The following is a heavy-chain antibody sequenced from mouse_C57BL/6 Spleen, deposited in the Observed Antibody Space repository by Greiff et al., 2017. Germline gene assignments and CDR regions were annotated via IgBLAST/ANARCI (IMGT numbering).Heavy chain of an antibody. J-gene: IGHJ4*01. Sequence: QVQLQQPGAELVKPGASVKVSCKASGYTFTSYWMHWVKQRPGQGLEWIGRIHPSDSDTNYNQKFKGKATLTVDKSSSTAYNQLRSLTSEDSAVYYCAMYGNYEMGYWGQGTSVTVSS. V-gene: IGHV1-74*01. D-gene: IGHD2-10*02. CDR1: GYTFTSYW. CDR2: IHPSDSDT. CDR3: AMYGNYEMGY.